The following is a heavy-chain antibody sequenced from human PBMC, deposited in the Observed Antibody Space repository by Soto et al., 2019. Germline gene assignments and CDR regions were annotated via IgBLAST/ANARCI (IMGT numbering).Heavy chain of an antibody. CDR1: GYTFTSYA. CDR2: ISAGDGNT. CDR3: ARDRYCSSISCYGDAFDI. Sequence: ASVKVSCKASGYTFTSYAMHWVRQAPGQRLEWMGWISAGDGNTKYSQNFQGRVTITRVTSASTAYMELSSLGSEDTAVYYCARDRYCSSISCYGDAFDIWGQGTMVTVSS. J-gene: IGHJ3*02. D-gene: IGHD2-2*01. V-gene: IGHV1-3*01.